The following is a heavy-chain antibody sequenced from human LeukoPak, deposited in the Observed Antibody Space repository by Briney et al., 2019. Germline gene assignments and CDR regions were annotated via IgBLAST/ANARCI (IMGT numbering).Heavy chain of an antibody. CDR2: ISGSGGST. CDR3: AKDKTPSPDCYSYHMAL. V-gene: IGHV3-23*01. J-gene: IGHJ6*03. Sequence: AGSLTLSCAASGFSCSSYAMNWGRQAPGKGLEWVSAISGSGGSTYYADSVKGRLTISIDNSKNTLYLQMNSLRAEDTAVYYCAKDKTPSPDCYSYHMALWGKGTTVTVSS. CDR1: GFSCSSYA.